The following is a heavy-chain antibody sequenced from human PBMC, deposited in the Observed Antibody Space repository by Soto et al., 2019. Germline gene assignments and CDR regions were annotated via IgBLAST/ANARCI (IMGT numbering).Heavy chain of an antibody. J-gene: IGHJ4*02. Sequence: SGPTLVNPTQTLTLTCTFSGFSLSTSGMCVSWIRQPPGKALEWLALIEWDNDKYYNTSLKTRLTISKDTSKNQVVLTMTNMDPVDTATYYCARINSSRWYLDYWGQGTLVTVSS. V-gene: IGHV2-70*01. CDR2: IEWDNDK. CDR1: GFSLSTSGMC. CDR3: ARINSSRWYLDY. D-gene: IGHD6-13*01.